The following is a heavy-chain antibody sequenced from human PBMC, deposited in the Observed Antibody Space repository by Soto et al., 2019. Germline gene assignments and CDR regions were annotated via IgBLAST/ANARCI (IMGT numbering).Heavy chain of an antibody. J-gene: IGHJ6*02. CDR1: GGSISSGVYS. Sequence: SETLSLTCAVSGGSISSGVYSWSWIRQPPGKGLEWIGYIYYSGSTYYNPSLKSRVTISVDTSKNEFSLRLSSVTAADTAVYYCARLNGYCISTNCHGYYGMDVWGQGTTVTVSS. CDR3: ARLNGYCISTNCHGYYGMDV. D-gene: IGHD2-2*03. CDR2: IYYSGST. V-gene: IGHV4-30-2*05.